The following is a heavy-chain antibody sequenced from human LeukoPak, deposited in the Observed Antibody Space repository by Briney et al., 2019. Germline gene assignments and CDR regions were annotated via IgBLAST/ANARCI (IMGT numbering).Heavy chain of an antibody. Sequence: ASLKVSCKASRYTFSSYGISWVRQAPGQGLEGMGWISAYNGNTNFAQELQGRVTMTTDTSTSTAPMELRSLRSDDTAVYYCARDQGIYNHRIIDSWGQGTLVTVSS. CDR3: ARDQGIYNHRIIDS. J-gene: IGHJ4*02. D-gene: IGHD5-12*01. V-gene: IGHV1-18*01. CDR1: RYTFSSYG. CDR2: ISAYNGNT.